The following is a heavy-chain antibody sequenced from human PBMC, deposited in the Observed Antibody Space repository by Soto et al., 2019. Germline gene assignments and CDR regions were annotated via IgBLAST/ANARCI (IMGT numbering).Heavy chain of an antibody. CDR1: GGSISSGGYY. D-gene: IGHD3-3*01. CDR3: ARDKRLEDYDFWSGYYTSYYYGMDV. Sequence: SETLSLTCTVSGGSISSGGYYWSWIRQHPGKGLEWIGYIYYNGSTYYNPSLKSRVTISVDMSKNQFSPKLSSLTAADTAVYYCARDKRLEDYDFWSGYYTSYYYGMDVWGQGTTVAVSS. CDR2: IYYNGST. J-gene: IGHJ6*02. V-gene: IGHV4-31*03.